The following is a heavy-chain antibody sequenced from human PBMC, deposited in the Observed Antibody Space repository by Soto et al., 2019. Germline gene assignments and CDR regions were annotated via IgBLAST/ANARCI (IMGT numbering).Heavy chain of an antibody. CDR2: INAGNGNT. J-gene: IGHJ6*02. D-gene: IGHD5-18*01. CDR3: ARRKYGYGYYYYGMDV. Sequence: QVQLVQSGAEVKKPGASVKVSCKASGYTFTNYAMHWVRQAPGQRLEWMGWINAGNGNTKYSQKFQGRVTITRDTSASTADMELSSLRSEDTAVYYCARRKYGYGYYYYGMDVWGQGTTVTVSS. V-gene: IGHV1-3*01. CDR1: GYTFTNYA.